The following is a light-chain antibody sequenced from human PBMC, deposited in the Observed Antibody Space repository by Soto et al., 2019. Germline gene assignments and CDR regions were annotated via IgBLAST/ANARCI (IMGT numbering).Light chain of an antibody. CDR1: QSVSIY. J-gene: IGKJ5*01. CDR2: DSS. Sequence: EIVLTQSPATLSLSPGERATLSCRASQSVSIYLAWYQQKPGQAPRLLIYDSSSRATGIPARFSGSGSGTDFTLNISSLEPEDFALYYCQQRSNWPLITLGQGTRLEIK. CDR3: QQRSNWPLIT. V-gene: IGKV3-11*01.